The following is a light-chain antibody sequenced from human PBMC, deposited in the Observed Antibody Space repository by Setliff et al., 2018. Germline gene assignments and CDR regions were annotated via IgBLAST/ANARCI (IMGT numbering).Light chain of an antibody. V-gene: IGLV2-14*03. CDR2: EVT. J-gene: IGLJ2*01. CDR1: SSDVGGYNY. CDR3: LSYTSKTTHAL. Sequence: QSALTQPAAVSGSPGQSVAISCVGTSSDVGGYNYVSWYQQHPGKAPKLMIYEVTKRPSGVSDRFSGSKSGNTASLTISGLQAEDEADYYCLSYTSKTTHALFAGGTKVTVL.